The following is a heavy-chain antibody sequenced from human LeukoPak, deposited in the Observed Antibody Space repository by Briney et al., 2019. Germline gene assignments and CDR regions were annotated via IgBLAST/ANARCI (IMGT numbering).Heavy chain of an antibody. CDR3: AKSKRIQLWLLGY. CDR2: ISWNSGSI. J-gene: IGHJ4*02. D-gene: IGHD5-18*01. V-gene: IGHV3-9*01. CDR1: GFTFDDYA. Sequence: GGSLRLSCAASGFTFDDYAMHWVRQAPGKGLEWVSGISWNSGSIGYADSVKGRFTISRDNAKNSLYLQMNSLRAEDTALYYCAKSKRIQLWLLGYWGQGTLVTVFS.